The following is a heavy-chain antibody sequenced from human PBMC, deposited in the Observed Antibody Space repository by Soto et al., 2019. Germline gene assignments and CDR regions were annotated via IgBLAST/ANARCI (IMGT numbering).Heavy chain of an antibody. CDR3: AREIYSSGWYRFGYYGMAV. V-gene: IGHV5-51*01. Sequence: GSLKISCKGSGYSFTSYWIGWVRQMPGKGLEWMGIIYPGDSDTRYSPSFQGQVTISADKSISTAYLQWSSLKASDTAMYYCAREIYSSGWYRFGYYGMAVWGQGTTVTVSS. CDR1: GYSFTSYW. J-gene: IGHJ6*02. D-gene: IGHD6-19*01. CDR2: IYPGDSDT.